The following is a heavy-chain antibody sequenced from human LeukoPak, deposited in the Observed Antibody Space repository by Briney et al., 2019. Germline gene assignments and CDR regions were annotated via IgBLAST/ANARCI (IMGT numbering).Heavy chain of an antibody. CDR3: ARTRRGSGSYYATIGYYYYYMDV. CDR1: GGSFSGYY. J-gene: IGHJ6*03. Sequence: SETLSLTCAVYGGSFSGYYWSWIRQPPGKGLEWIGKINHSGSTNYNPSLKSRVTISVDTSKNELSLKLSSVTAADTAVYYCARTRRGSGSYYATIGYYYYYMDVWGKGTTVTISS. V-gene: IGHV4-34*01. CDR2: INHSGST. D-gene: IGHD1-26*01.